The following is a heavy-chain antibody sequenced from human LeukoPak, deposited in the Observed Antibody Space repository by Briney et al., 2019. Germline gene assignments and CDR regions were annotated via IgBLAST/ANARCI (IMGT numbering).Heavy chain of an antibody. D-gene: IGHD6-19*01. V-gene: IGHV1-2*02. CDR2: INPNSGGT. J-gene: IGHJ5*02. CDR1: GYTFTGYY. CDR3: ARDRGYSSGLDP. Sequence: ASVKVSCKASGYTFTGYYMHWVRQAPGQGLEWMGWINPNSGGTNYAQKFQGRVTMTRDTSISTAYMELSRLRSDDTAVYYCARDRGYSSGLDPWGQGTLVTVSS.